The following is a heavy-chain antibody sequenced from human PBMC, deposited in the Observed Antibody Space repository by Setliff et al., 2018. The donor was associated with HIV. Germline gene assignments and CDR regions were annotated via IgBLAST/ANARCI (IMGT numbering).Heavy chain of an antibody. CDR1: GPSFVGDNH. J-gene: IGHJ4*02. D-gene: IGHD6-19*01. Sequence: PSETLSLTCAVSGPSFVGDNHWSWIRQTPERGLEWIAYFMYTDIHYVNYLNYRNPSLASRLSISVDKSKNQFSLTLSSVTAADTAVYYCARARSDWYNVRPYYFDLWGQGTPVTVSS. V-gene: IGHV4-30-4*01. CDR3: ARARSDWYNVRPYYFDL. CDR2: FMYTDIHYVNYLN.